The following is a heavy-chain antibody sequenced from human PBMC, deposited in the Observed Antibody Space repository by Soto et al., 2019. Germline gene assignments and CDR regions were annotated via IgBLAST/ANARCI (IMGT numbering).Heavy chain of an antibody. Sequence: SETLSLTCAVYGGSFSGYYWSWLRQPPGKGLEWIGEINHSGSPNYNPSLKSRVTISVDTSKNQFSLKMTSVTAADTAVYYCARSPRLIAEDYYYYYGMDVWGQGTTVTVSS. CDR2: INHSGSP. CDR3: ARSPRLIAEDYYYYYGMDV. V-gene: IGHV4-34*01. CDR1: GGSFSGYY. D-gene: IGHD6-13*01. J-gene: IGHJ6*02.